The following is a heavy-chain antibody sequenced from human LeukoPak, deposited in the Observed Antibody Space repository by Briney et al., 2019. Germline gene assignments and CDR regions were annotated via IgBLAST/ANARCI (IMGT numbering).Heavy chain of an antibody. Sequence: GGSLRLSCAASGFTVSSNYTSWVRQAPGKGLEWVSIIYSGGSTYYADSVKGRFTISRDNSKNTLYLQMNSLRAEDTAVYYCARDRPFDPWGQGTLVTVSS. CDR3: ARDRPFDP. CDR2: IYSGGST. CDR1: GFTVSSNY. J-gene: IGHJ5*02. V-gene: IGHV3-53*01.